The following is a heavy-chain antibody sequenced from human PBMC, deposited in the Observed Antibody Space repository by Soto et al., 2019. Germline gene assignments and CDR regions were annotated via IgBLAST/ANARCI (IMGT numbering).Heavy chain of an antibody. CDR1: GFTFSSYW. CDR3: ARAQYLADDVFDI. CDR2: INSDGINT. J-gene: IGHJ3*02. Sequence: VQLVESGGGLVQPGGSLRLSCTASGFTFSSYWMHWVRQAPGKGLVWVSRINSDGINTSHADSVKGRFTISRDNAKSTLYVQMNSLRAEDTAVYYCARAQYLADDVFDIWGRGTVVTVSS. D-gene: IGHD2-2*01. V-gene: IGHV3-74*01.